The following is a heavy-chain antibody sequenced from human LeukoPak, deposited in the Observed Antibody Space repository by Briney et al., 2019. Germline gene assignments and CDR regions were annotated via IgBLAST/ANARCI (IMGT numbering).Heavy chain of an antibody. CDR2: VYYSGST. CDR3: ARGHPVFAY. J-gene: IGHJ4*02. V-gene: IGHV4-59*01. Sequence: SQTLSLTCTVSGGSISDYYSSWIRQPPGKGLEWIGYVYYSGSTSYNPSLKSRVTLSVDTSKNQFSLKVSSVTAADTALYYCARGHPVFAYWGQGTLVTVSS. CDR1: GGSISDYY.